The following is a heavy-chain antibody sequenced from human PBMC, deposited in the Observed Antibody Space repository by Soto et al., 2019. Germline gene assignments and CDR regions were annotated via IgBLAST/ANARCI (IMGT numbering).Heavy chain of an antibody. CDR1: GGSINSRSYY. J-gene: IGHJ4*02. D-gene: IGHD6-13*01. CDR3: ATTQSSTWYSVY. CDR2: IDYSGST. V-gene: IGHV4-39*01. Sequence: QLQLQESGPGLVKPSETLSLTCAVSGGSINSRSYYWGWIRQPPGKGLEWIGSIDYSGSTYYNPSLKSRVTLSVDTSKNQFSLRLSSVTAADTAVLYCATTQSSTWYSVYWGQGALVTVSS.